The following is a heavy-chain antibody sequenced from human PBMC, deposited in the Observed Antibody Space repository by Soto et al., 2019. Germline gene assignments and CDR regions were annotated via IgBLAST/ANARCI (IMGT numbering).Heavy chain of an antibody. CDR3: ARDDIVVVPAAIGAYYYYGMDV. D-gene: IGHD2-2*01. J-gene: IGHJ6*02. V-gene: IGHV4-59*01. CDR1: GGSTSSYY. CDR2: IYYSGST. Sequence: LETLSLTCTVSGGSTSSYYWSWIRQPPGKGLEWIGYIYYSGSTNYNPSLKSRVTISVDTSKNQFSLKLSSVTAADTAVYYCARDDIVVVPAAIGAYYYYGMDVWGQGTTVTVSS.